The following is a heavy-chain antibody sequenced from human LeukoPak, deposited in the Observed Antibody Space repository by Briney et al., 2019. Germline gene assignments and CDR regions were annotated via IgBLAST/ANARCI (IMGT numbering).Heavy chain of an antibody. Sequence: SETLSLTCTVSGGSISSSSYYWGWIRQPPGKGLEWIGSIYYSGSTYYNPSLKSRVTISVDTSKNQFSLKLSSVTAADTAVYXXXXXXXXXXRGXXXTWFDXWGQGTLVTVSS. J-gene: IGHJ5*02. CDR2: IYYSGST. CDR3: XXXXXXXXRGXXXTWFDX. CDR1: GGSISSSSYY. V-gene: IGHV4-39*01.